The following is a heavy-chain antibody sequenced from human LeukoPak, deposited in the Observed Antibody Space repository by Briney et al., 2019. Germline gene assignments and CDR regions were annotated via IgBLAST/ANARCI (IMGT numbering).Heavy chain of an antibody. CDR1: GFPFSNYG. CDR2: ISADGIDK. CDR3: AKDKGREGDY. J-gene: IGHJ4*02. V-gene: IGHV3-30*18. Sequence: GGSLRLSCAASGFPFSNYGMHWVRQAPGKGLEWVAVISADGIDKYYADSVKGRFTISRDNSKNTLYLQTSSLRPEDTAVYYCAKDKGREGDYWGQGNLVTVSS.